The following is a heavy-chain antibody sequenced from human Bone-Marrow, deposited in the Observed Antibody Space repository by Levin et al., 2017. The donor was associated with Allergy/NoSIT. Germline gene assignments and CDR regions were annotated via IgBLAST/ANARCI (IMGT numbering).Heavy chain of an antibody. V-gene: IGHV3-23*01. CDR3: GGDPDYSDYSTYWYFDL. D-gene: IGHD4-11*01. CDR1: GFTFSNYV. J-gene: IGHJ2*01. CDR2: ISGSGDGT. Sequence: PGGSLRLSCVASGFTFSNYVVSWVRQAPGKGLEWVSAISGSGDGTYYADSVRGRFTISRDNSKNTLYLQMNTLRAGDTAIYFCGGDPDYSDYSTYWYFDLWGRGPLVTVSS.